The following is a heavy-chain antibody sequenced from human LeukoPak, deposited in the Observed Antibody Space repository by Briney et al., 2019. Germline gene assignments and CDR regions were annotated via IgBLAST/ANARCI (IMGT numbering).Heavy chain of an antibody. V-gene: IGHV3-7*01. CDR2: INQDGSQK. J-gene: IGHJ4*02. CDR3: ARSAYHFDY. Sequence: GGSLRLSCAASGFTFSSYWMHWVRQAPGKGLEWVANINQDGSQKYYVDSVMGRFTISRDNAKNSLYLQLNNLRAEDTAVYYCARSAYHFDYWGQGIPVTVSS. CDR1: GFTFSSYW.